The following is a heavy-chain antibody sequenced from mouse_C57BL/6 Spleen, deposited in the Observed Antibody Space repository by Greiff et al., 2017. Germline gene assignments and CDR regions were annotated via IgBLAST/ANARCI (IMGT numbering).Heavy chain of an antibody. CDR2: ILPGSGST. CDR3: ARYYCGSRDYAVDY. J-gene: IGHJ4*01. CDR1: GYTFTGYW. D-gene: IGHD1-1*01. V-gene: IGHV1-9*01. Sequence: QVQLQQSGAELMKPGASVKLSCKATGYTFTGYWIEWVKQRPEHGLEWIGEILPGSGSTNYTKKFKGKATFTADTSSNTAYMQLSSLTTEDSAIYYCARYYCGSRDYAVDYWGQGTSVTVSS.